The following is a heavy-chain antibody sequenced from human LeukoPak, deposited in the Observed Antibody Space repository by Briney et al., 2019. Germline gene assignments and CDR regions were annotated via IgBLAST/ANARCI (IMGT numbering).Heavy chain of an antibody. J-gene: IGHJ4*02. Sequence: SETLSLTCAVYGGSFSGYYWSWIRQPPGKGLGWIGEINHSGSTNYNPSLKSRVTISVDTSKNQFSLKLSSVTAADTAVYYCARAPHYYDSSGTKRPFDYWGQGTLVTVSS. D-gene: IGHD3-22*01. CDR3: ARAPHYYDSSGTKRPFDY. CDR2: INHSGST. V-gene: IGHV4-34*01. CDR1: GGSFSGYY.